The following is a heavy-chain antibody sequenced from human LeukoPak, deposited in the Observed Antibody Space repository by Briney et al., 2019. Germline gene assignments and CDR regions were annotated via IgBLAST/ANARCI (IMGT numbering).Heavy chain of an antibody. CDR2: NNPNSGGT. CDR1: GYTFTGYY. CDR3: ARGGTVYCSGGSCYSPQYY. Sequence: ASVKVSCKASGYTFTGYYIHWVRQAPGQGLEWMGWNNPNSGGTNYAQKFQGRVTMTRDTSISTAYMELSRLRSDDTAVYYCARGGTVYCSGGSCYSPQYYWGQGTLVTVSS. V-gene: IGHV1-2*02. D-gene: IGHD2-15*01. J-gene: IGHJ4*02.